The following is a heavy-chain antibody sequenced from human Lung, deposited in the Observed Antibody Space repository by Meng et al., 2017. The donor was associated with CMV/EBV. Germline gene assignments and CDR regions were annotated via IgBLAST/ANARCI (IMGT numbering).Heavy chain of an antibody. Sequence: GESLKISCVASGFMFSSYSLHWVRQAPGKGLEWVAVTSYDGSKKEYANSVKGRFTVSRDNFKNTLYLQMNTLRADDTAVYYCARADYANYGFWSGFPAFWGNGPXVNGSS. CDR1: GFMFSSYS. CDR2: TSYDGSKK. V-gene: IGHV3-30*04. D-gene: IGHD3-3*01. J-gene: IGHJ4*01. CDR3: ARADYANYGFWSGFPAF.